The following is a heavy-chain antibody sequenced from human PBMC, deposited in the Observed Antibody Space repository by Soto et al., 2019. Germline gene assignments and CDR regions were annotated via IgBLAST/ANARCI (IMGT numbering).Heavy chain of an antibody. Sequence: GASVKVSCKASGFTFTSSAVQWVRQARGQRLEWIGWIVVGSGNTNYAQKFQERVTISRDMSTSTAYMELSSLRSEDTALYYCAAVYSGSYYVADYWGQGTLVTVSS. CDR1: GFTFTSSA. J-gene: IGHJ4*02. V-gene: IGHV1-58*01. D-gene: IGHD1-26*01. CDR2: IVVGSGNT. CDR3: AAVYSGSYYVADY.